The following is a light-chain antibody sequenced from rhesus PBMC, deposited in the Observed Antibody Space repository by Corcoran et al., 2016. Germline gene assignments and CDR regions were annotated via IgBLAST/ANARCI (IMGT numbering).Light chain of an antibody. Sequence: DIQMTQSPSSLSASVADRVTITCRASQGISIYFSWYQQKPGKTPKRLIYGASRLDGGVSSRFSGSGSGTEFTLSISSLQPEDFATYSCLQSNRKPFTFGPGTKLDIK. V-gene: IGKV1-36*01. CDR1: QGISIY. J-gene: IGKJ3*01. CDR2: GAS. CDR3: LQSNRKPFT.